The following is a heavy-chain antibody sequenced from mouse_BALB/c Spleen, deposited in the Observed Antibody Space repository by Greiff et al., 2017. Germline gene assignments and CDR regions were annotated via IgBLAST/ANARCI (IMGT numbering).Heavy chain of an antibody. Sequence: EVQGVESGGGLVQPGGSLRLSCATSGFTFTDYYMSWVRQPPGKALEWLGFIRNKANGYTTEYSASVKGRFTISRDNSQSILYLQMNTLRAEDSATYYCAREGNFDYWGQGTTLTVSS. CDR1: GFTFTDYY. CDR3: AREGNFDY. V-gene: IGHV7-3*02. CDR2: IRNKANGYTT. J-gene: IGHJ2*01.